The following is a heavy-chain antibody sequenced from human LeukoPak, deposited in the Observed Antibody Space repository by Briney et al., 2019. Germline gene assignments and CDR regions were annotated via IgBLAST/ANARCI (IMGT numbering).Heavy chain of an antibody. D-gene: IGHD2-2*01. CDR1: GVIFSNFA. CDR3: ARVLAYCSSTSCHDY. J-gene: IGHJ4*02. CDR2: IIPILDLA. V-gene: IGHV1-69*04. Sequence: SVKVSCKASGVIFSNFAFNWVRQAPGHGLEWMGRIIPILDLAHYTQKFQGRLTITADKSTNTSYMELTSLTAEDTAVYYCARVLAYCSSTSCHDYWGQGTLVTVYS.